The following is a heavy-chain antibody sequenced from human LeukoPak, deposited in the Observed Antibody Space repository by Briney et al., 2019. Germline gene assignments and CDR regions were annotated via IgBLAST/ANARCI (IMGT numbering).Heavy chain of an antibody. CDR2: FYYSGRT. CDR1: GGSISRGGYS. J-gene: IGHJ5*02. D-gene: IGHD7-27*01. Sequence: SETLSLTCAVSGGSISRGGYSWSWIRQPPGKGLEWIGYFYYSGRTSFNGSLKTRITMSVDTSKNQFPLKLTSVTTADTAVYFCARDSAGDYWLDPWGQGTPVTVSS. V-gene: IGHV4-61*08. CDR3: ARDSAGDYWLDP.